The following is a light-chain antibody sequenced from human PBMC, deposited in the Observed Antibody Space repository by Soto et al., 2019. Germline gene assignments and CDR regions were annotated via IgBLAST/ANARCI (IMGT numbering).Light chain of an antibody. CDR2: AAS. V-gene: IGKV1-6*01. Sequence: IQLPQNPSPLSASVGDRVTITCRASQGITNDLGWYQQKPGKAPKLLIYAASSLQSGVPSRFSDSGSGTNVTLTIISLQPEDFFTNYCLQHYNCYRTFGQGTKVDIK. J-gene: IGKJ1*01. CDR1: QGITND. CDR3: LQHYNCYRT.